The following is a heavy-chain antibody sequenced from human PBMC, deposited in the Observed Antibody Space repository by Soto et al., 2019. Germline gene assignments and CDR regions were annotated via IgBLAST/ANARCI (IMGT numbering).Heavy chain of an antibody. CDR1: GDSISSADYY. CDR2: IFYRGTT. D-gene: IGHD1-1*01. J-gene: IGHJ6*02. Sequence: SETLSLTCTVSGDSISSADYYWSWIRQTPGKGLEWIGHIFYRGTTYYNPSLKSRLTISVDTSKNHFSLRLTSVTAADTAVYYCARDLWVEPELYYYGMDVWGQGPSVTVSS. CDR3: ARDLWVEPELYYYGMDV. V-gene: IGHV4-30-4*01.